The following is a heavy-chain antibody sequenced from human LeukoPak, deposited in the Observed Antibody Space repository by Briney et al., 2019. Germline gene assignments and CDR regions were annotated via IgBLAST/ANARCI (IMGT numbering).Heavy chain of an antibody. CDR1: GGSISSYY. V-gene: IGHV4-59*01. Sequence: SETLSLTXTVSGGSISSYYWSWIRQPPGKGLEWVGCIYYSGSTSYNPSLKSRVTISVDTSKNQFSLKLSSVTAADTAVYYCARFEAMVSPGFDYWGQGTLVTVSS. D-gene: IGHD5-18*01. CDR3: ARFEAMVSPGFDY. J-gene: IGHJ4*02. CDR2: IYYSGST.